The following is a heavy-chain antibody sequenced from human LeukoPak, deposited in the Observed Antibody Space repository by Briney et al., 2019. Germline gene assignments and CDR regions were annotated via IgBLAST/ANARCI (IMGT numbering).Heavy chain of an antibody. V-gene: IGHV4-30-4*01. D-gene: IGHD4-23*01. CDR1: GGSISSGDYY. J-gene: IGHJ4*02. CDR2: IYYSGST. Sequence: SQTLSLTCTVSGGSISSGDYYWSWIRQPPGKGLEWIGYIYYSGSTYYNPSLKSRVTISVDTSKNQFSLKLSSVTAADTAVYYCARATVAGERFDYWGQGTLVTVSS. CDR3: ARATVAGERFDY.